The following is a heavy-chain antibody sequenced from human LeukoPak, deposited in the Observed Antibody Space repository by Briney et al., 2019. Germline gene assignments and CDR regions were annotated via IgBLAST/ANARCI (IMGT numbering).Heavy chain of an antibody. CDR1: GFTFSSYG. J-gene: IGHJ5*02. V-gene: IGHV3-30*02. CDR3: AKGPYSSTWGSWFDP. CDR2: ISYDGSNK. Sequence: PGGSLRLSCAASGFTFSSYGMHWVRQAPGKGLEWVAVISYDGSNKYYANSVKGRFTISRDNSRDTLYLQMNSLRAEDTAVYYCAKGPYSSTWGSWFDPWGQGTLVTVSS. D-gene: IGHD5-18*01.